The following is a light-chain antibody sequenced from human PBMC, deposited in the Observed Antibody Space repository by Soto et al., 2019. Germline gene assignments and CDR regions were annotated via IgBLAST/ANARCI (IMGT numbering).Light chain of an antibody. J-gene: IGKJ5*01. V-gene: IGKV3-15*01. CDR1: QSVRSN. Sequence: EIVMTQSPATLSVSPGDRATLSCRANQSVRSNLAWYHQRPGQAPRLLIYGASTRAAGVQARFSGGGSGTDFTLTISRLEPEDFAVYYCKQYSGLPMTFGQGTRLEIK. CDR3: KQYSGLPMT. CDR2: GAS.